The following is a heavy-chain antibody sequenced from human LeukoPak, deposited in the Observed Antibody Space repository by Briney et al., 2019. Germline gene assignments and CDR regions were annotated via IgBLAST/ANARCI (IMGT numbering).Heavy chain of an antibody. CDR3: ARDRYYYDSSGYYRGYYFDY. J-gene: IGHJ4*02. V-gene: IGHV3-30-3*01. D-gene: IGHD3-22*01. Sequence: PGGSLRLSCAASGFTFSSYAMHWVRQAPGKGLEWVAVISYDGINKYYADSVKGRFTISRDNSKNTLYLQMNSLRAEDTAVYYCARDRYYYDSSGYYRGYYFDYWGQGTLVAVSS. CDR1: GFTFSSYA. CDR2: ISYDGINK.